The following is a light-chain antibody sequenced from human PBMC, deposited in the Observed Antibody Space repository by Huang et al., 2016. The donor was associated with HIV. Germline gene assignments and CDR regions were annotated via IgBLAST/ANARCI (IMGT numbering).Light chain of an antibody. J-gene: IGKJ2*01. CDR3: REALKTPYT. V-gene: IGKV2-28*01. CDR2: LGS. CDR1: QSLLHTNAYNY. Sequence: DIVMIQSPLSLPVTPGEPASISCRSSQSLLHTNAYNYLDWYLQKPGQSPQLLIYLGSSRASGVPDRVRDGGSDTRFSLNNSRVEAEDAGIYYCREALKTPYTFGQETKLEIK.